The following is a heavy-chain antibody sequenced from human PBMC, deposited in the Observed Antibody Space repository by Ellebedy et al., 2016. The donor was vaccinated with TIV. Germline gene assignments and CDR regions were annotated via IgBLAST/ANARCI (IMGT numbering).Heavy chain of an antibody. V-gene: IGHV4-39*01. J-gene: IGHJ5*02. CDR1: GGSINISSSC. D-gene: IGHD3-10*01. Sequence: MPSETLSLTCTVSGGSINISSSCWAWIRQPPGKGLEWFSSIYYSGRSYYNPSLKSRVTISVDTSKNQFSLNLNSVTAADTSIYYCARVRYYGSGTVLYNWFDPWGQGTLVTVSS. CDR3: ARVRYYGSGTVLYNWFDP. CDR2: IYYSGRS.